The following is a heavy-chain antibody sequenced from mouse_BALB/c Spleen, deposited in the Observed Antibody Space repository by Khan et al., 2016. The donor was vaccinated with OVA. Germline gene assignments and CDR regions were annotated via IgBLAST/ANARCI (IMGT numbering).Heavy chain of an antibody. Sequence: QVQLKESGPGLVAPSQSLSITCTVSGLSLINYGVSWIRQPPGKGLEWLGVIWGDGTTNYHSALKPRLSISKDNSKSQVFLQLTSLQTDDTATYFCGSIYYVLAWFAYWGQGTLVTVSA. D-gene: IGHD1-1*01. J-gene: IGHJ3*01. CDR3: GSIYYVLAWFAY. CDR1: GLSLINYG. V-gene: IGHV2-3*01. CDR2: IWGDGTT.